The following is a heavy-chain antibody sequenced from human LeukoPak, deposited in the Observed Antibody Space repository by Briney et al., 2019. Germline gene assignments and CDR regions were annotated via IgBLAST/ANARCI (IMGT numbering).Heavy chain of an antibody. CDR1: GGSFSGYY. D-gene: IGHD3-3*01. V-gene: IGHV4-34*01. CDR3: ARGLLKPKYYDFWSGYYPGGFDP. J-gene: IGHJ5*02. CDR2: INHSGST. Sequence: SETLSLTCAVYGGSFSGYYWSWIRQPPGKGLEWIGEINHSGSTNYDPSLKSRVTISVDTSKNQFSLKLSSVTAADTAVYYCARGLLKPKYYDFWSGYYPGGFDPWGQGTLVTVSS.